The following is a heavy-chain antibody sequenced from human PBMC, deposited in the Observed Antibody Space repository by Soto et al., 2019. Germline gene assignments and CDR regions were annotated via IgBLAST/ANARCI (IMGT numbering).Heavy chain of an antibody. CDR3: ARMETFGSLNWFDP. CDR2: MNPGSGDT. Sequence: ASVKVSCKASGYSFTNNDVSWVRQATGQGLEWMGWMNPGSGDTGYAQKFQGRVTMTRDISIATVYMELSSLRSDDTAIYYCARMETFGSLNWFDPWGQGTLVTVSS. J-gene: IGHJ5*02. CDR1: GYSFTNND. D-gene: IGHD3-16*01. V-gene: IGHV1-8*01.